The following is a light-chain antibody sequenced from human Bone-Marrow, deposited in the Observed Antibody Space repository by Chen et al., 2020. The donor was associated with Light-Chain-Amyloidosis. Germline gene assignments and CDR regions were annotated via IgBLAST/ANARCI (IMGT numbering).Light chain of an antibody. V-gene: IGLV6-57*01. J-gene: IGLJ3*02. CDR1: SGSIATNS. Sequence: NFMLTQPHSVSESPGKTVIISCTRSSGSIATNSVQWYQQRPGSSPTTVIYEDDQRPSGVPDRFSGSIDRSSTSSSLPLSGLKTEDEADSYCPSYQGSSQGVFGGGTKLTVL. CDR3: PSYQGSSQGV. CDR2: EDD.